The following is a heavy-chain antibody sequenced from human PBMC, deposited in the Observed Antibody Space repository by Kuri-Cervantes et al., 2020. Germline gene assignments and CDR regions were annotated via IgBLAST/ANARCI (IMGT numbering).Heavy chain of an antibody. Sequence: SETLSLTCTVSGGSISSSSYYWGWVRQPPGKGLEWIGSIYYRGTTYYNPSLKGRVTISVDTSKNQFSLRLSFVTAADTAIYYCARQWGYAGSYGMDVWGQGTTVTVS. CDR2: IYYRGTT. CDR1: GGSISSSSYY. V-gene: IGHV4-39*01. J-gene: IGHJ6*02. CDR3: ARQWGYAGSYGMDV. D-gene: IGHD2-2*01.